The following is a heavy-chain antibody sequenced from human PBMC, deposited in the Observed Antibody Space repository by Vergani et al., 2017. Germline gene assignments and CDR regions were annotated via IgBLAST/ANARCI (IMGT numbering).Heavy chain of an antibody. CDR1: GGSISSGDYY. CDR2: IYYSGST. V-gene: IGHV4-30-4*01. J-gene: IGHJ6*02. CDR3: ARVRRDDSSGYYYYYGVDG. D-gene: IGHD3-22*01. Sequence: QVQLQESGPGLVKPSQTLSLTCTVSGGSISSGDYYWSWIRHPPGKGLEWIGYIYYSGSTYYNPSLKSRVTISVDTSKNQFSLKLSSVTAADTAVYYCARVRRDDSSGYYYYYGVDGWGQGTTVTVSS.